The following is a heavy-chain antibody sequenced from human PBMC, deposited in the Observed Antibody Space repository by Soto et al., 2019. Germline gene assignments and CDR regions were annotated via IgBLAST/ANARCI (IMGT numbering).Heavy chain of an antibody. D-gene: IGHD5-12*01. CDR2: IYYSGST. J-gene: IGHJ6*02. CDR1: GGSISSYY. Sequence: PSETLSLTCTVSGGSISSYYWSWIRQPPGKGLEWIGYIYYSGSTNYNPSLKSRVTISVDTSKSQFSLKLSSVTAADTAVYYCARLSVVATTDYYYYGMDVWGQGTTVTVSS. V-gene: IGHV4-59*01. CDR3: ARLSVVATTDYYYYGMDV.